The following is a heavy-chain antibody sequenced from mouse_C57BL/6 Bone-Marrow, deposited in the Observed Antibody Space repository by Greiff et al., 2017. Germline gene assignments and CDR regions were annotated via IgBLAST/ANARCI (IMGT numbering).Heavy chain of an antibody. CDR1: GYAFSSSW. Sequence: VMLVESGPELVKPGASVKFSCKASGYAFSSSWMNWVKQRPGQGLAWIGRIYPGDGDTNYNGKFKGKATLTADTSSSTAYMQLSSLTSEASAVYFCARGGYDAWFGYWGQGTLVTVSA. V-gene: IGHV1-82*01. CDR2: IYPGDGDT. J-gene: IGHJ3*01. CDR3: ARGGYDAWFGY. D-gene: IGHD2-2*01.